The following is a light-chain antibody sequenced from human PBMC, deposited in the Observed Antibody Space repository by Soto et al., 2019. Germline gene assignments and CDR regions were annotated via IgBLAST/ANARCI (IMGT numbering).Light chain of an antibody. CDR2: AVH. CDR1: TSDIGGYDY. Sequence: QSALTQPASVSGSPGQSITISCTGSTSDIGGYDYVSWYQQYPGKAPRLIIYAVHSRPSGVSNRFSGSKSGNTASLTISGLQADDEADYHCSSYTPSSTYVFGTGTKLTVL. CDR3: SSYTPSSTYV. J-gene: IGLJ1*01. V-gene: IGLV2-14*03.